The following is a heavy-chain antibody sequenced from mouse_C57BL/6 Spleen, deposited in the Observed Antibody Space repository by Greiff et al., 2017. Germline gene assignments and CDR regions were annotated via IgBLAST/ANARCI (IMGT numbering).Heavy chain of an antibody. Sequence: QVQLQQSGAELARPGASVKMSCKASGYTFTSYTMHWVKQRPGQGLEWIGYINPSSGYTKYNQKFKDKATLTADKSSRTAYMQLSSLTSEDTAVYYCARSPYGSSPDYWGQGTTLTVSS. J-gene: IGHJ2*01. V-gene: IGHV1-4*01. CDR3: ARSPYGSSPDY. D-gene: IGHD1-1*01. CDR1: GYTFTSYT. CDR2: INPSSGYT.